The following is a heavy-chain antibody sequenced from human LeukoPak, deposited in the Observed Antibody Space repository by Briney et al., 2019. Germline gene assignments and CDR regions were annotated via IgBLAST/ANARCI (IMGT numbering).Heavy chain of an antibody. J-gene: IGHJ4*02. Sequence: ASAKVSCKASTYTFTGYAMHWVRQAPGQGLEWMGWINPNSGAAQYAEKFQGRVTMTRDTSISTAYMELTRLTSVDTAVYYCAKMRGPLYASGWYYFDYWGQGTLVTVSS. CDR1: TYTFTGYA. CDR2: INPNSGAA. CDR3: AKMRGPLYASGWYYFDY. V-gene: IGHV1-2*02. D-gene: IGHD6-19*01.